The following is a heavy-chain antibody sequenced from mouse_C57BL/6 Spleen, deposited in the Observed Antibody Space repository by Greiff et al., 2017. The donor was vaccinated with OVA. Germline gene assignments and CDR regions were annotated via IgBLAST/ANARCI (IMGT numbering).Heavy chain of an antibody. V-gene: IGHV1-81*01. Sequence: VKLVESGAELARPGASVKLSCKASGYTFTSYGISWVKQRTGQGLEWIGEIYPRSGNTYYNEKFKGKATLTADKSSSTAYMELRSLTSEDSAVYFCARPDYYGSSLRDYFDYWGQGTTLTVSS. CDR2: IYPRSGNT. J-gene: IGHJ2*01. CDR3: ARPDYYGSSLRDYFDY. CDR1: GYTFTSYG. D-gene: IGHD1-1*01.